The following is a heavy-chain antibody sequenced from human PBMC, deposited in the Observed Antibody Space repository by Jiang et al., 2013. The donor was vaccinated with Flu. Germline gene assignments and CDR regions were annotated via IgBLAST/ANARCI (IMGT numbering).Heavy chain of an antibody. V-gene: IGHV1-69*06. J-gene: IGHJ4*02. CDR1: GDTFSSNA. D-gene: IGHD3-22*01. CDR2: IIPIFGTS. CDR3: ARGPDTSAYYYFY. Sequence: GAEVKKPGSSVKVSCKASGDTFSSNAISWVRQAPGQALEWMGGIIPIFGTSNYAQKFQGRVTITADKSTSTAYMEVSSLRSEDTAVYYCARGPDTSAYYYFYWGQGTLVTVSS.